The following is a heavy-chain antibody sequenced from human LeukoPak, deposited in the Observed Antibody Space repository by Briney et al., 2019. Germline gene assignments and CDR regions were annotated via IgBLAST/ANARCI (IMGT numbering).Heavy chain of an antibody. J-gene: IGHJ4*02. CDR3: ARGLRYSSSWSLYYFDC. CDR2: ISYDGSNK. Sequence: GGSLRLSCAASGFTFSSYAMLWVRQARGKGLKWVAVISYDGSNKYYADSVKGRFTISRDNSKNTLYLQMNSLRAEDTAVYYCARGLRYSSSWSLYYFDCWGQGTLVTVSS. D-gene: IGHD6-13*01. V-gene: IGHV3-30*04. CDR1: GFTFSSYA.